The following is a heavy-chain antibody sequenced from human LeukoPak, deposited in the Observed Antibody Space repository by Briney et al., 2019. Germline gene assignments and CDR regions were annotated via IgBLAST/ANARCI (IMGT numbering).Heavy chain of an antibody. D-gene: IGHD1-14*01. Sequence: GGSLRISCAASGFTFTTAWMSWVRQVPGKGLEWVSTISASGVSAYYAVSVKGRFTISRDNSKNTFYMQMNSLRAEDTAVYYCAKGKVNHDGAFDLWGQGAMVTVSS. V-gene: IGHV3-23*01. J-gene: IGHJ3*01. CDR1: GFTFTTAW. CDR3: AKGKVNHDGAFDL. CDR2: ISASGVSA.